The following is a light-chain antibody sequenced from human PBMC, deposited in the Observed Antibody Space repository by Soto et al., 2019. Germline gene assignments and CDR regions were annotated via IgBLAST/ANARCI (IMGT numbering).Light chain of an antibody. CDR3: QEGYTSSRT. CDR2: GAS. Sequence: DIQMTQSPSSLSASVGDRVTITCRASQTISNYLNWYQHKSGKAPQLLIYGASTLHSGVPSRFIGSGSGTDFTLTITSLQPEDFATYSCQEGYTSSRTFGQGTTLEIQ. J-gene: IGKJ1*01. CDR1: QTISNY. V-gene: IGKV1-39*01.